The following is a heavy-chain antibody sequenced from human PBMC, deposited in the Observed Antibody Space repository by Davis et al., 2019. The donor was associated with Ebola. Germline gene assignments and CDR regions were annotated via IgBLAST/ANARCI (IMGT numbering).Heavy chain of an antibody. V-gene: IGHV3-30-3*01. CDR2: ISYDGSNK. Sequence: GGSLRLSCAASGFTFSSYAMHWVRQAPGKGLEWVAVISYDGSNKYYADSVKGRFTISRDNSKNTLYLQMNSLRAEDTAIYYCAREIVGSGSYTPRFDSWGQGTLVTVSS. D-gene: IGHD1-26*01. J-gene: IGHJ4*02. CDR1: GFTFSSYA. CDR3: AREIVGSGSYTPRFDS.